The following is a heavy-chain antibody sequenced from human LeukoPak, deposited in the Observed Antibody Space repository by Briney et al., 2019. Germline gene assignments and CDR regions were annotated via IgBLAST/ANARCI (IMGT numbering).Heavy chain of an antibody. CDR2: IYYRGYT. D-gene: IGHD3-10*01. V-gene: IGHV4-39*01. CDR3: AKHYMGSSYNRGLDY. CDR1: GGSISSSSYY. Sequence: SETLSLTCTVSGGSISSSSYYGGGIRQPPGKGLEWMGTIYYRGYTYYNPSLESRVTISVDTSKNQFSLKLSSVTAADTAIYYCAKHYMGSSYNRGLDYWGQGTLVTVSS. J-gene: IGHJ4*02.